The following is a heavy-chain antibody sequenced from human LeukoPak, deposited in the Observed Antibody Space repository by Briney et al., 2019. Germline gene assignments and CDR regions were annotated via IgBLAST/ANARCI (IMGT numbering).Heavy chain of an antibody. V-gene: IGHV3-21*01. CDR2: ISSSSSYI. D-gene: IGHD1-7*01. CDR3: ARVLGTTVPTG. CDR1: GFTFSSYS. J-gene: IGHJ4*02. Sequence: GGSLRLSCAASGFTFSSYSMNWVPQAPGKGLEWVSSISSSSSYIYYADSVKGRFTISRDNAKNSLYLQMNSLRAEDTAVYYCARVLGTTVPTGWGQGTLVTVSS.